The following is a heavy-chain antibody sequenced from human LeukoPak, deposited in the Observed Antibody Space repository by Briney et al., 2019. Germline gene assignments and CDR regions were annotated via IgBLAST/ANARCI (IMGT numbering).Heavy chain of an antibody. CDR2: IIPIFGTA. V-gene: IGHV1-69*13. J-gene: IGHJ6*02. D-gene: IGHD2-15*01. CDR3: ARQPVVVVAATPYYYYGMDV. Sequence: GASVKVSCKASGGTFSSYAISWVRQAPGQGLEWMGGIIPIFGTANYAQKFQGRVTITADESTSTAHMELSSLRSEDTAVYYCARQPVVVVAATPYYYYGMDVWGQGTTVTVSS. CDR1: GGTFSSYA.